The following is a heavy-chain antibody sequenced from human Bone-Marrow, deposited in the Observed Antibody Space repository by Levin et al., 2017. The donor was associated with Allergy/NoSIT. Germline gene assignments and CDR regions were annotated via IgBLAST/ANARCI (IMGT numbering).Heavy chain of an antibody. CDR1: GISLSTGGMR. D-gene: IGHD7-27*01. CDR3: TRSGPLGPFDY. V-gene: IGHV2-70*04. J-gene: IGHJ4*02. CDR2: IVWVVDK. Sequence: QTLSLTCTFSGISLSTGGMRASWIRQPPGKALEWLARIVWVVDKFYSTSLKTRLPISMETSKSQVLLTMTNMGPVDTATYYCTRSGPLGPFDYWGQGTLVTVSP.